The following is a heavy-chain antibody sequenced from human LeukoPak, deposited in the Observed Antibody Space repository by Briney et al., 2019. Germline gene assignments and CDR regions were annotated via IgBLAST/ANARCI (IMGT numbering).Heavy chain of an antibody. J-gene: IGHJ4*02. CDR1: GGSISSYY. Sequence: SETLSLTCTVSGGSISSYYWSWIRQPPGKGLEWIGYIYYSGSTNYNPSLKSRVTISVDTSKNQFSLKLSSVTAADTAVYYCAARYYYGSGSYSFDYWGQGTLVTVSS. V-gene: IGHV4-59*01. CDR3: AARYYYGSGSYSFDY. D-gene: IGHD3-10*01. CDR2: IYYSGST.